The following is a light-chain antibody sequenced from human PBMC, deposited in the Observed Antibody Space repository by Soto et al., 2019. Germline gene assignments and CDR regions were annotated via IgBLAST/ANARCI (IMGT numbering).Light chain of an antibody. Sequence: DIQMTQSPSFVSASVGDRVTISCRASQAVITWLAWYQQKQGDAPKLLIYAASTLQSGVPSRLRGSGYGTDLTITIRSMKNEDFETYYCQQANSFTRTFGGGTKVDIK. CDR2: AAS. J-gene: IGKJ4*01. V-gene: IGKV1-12*01. CDR1: QAVITW. CDR3: QQANSFTRT.